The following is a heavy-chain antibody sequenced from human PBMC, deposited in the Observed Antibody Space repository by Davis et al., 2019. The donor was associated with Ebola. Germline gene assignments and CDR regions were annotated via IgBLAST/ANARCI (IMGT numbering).Heavy chain of an antibody. J-gene: IGHJ1*01. D-gene: IGHD3-22*01. Sequence: GGSLRLSCAASGFTFDSYTMNWVRQAPGKGLEWVSSISNTRSYKYYADSVQGRFTISRDNARNSLYLQMNSLTAEDTAVYYCTRDAYYYDVLSAYFHHWGQGTLVTVSS. V-gene: IGHV3-21*01. CDR1: GFTFDSYT. CDR2: ISNTRSYK. CDR3: TRDAYYYDVLSAYFHH.